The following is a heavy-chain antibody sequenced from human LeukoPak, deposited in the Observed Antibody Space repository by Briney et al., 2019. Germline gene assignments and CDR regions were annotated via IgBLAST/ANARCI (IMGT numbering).Heavy chain of an antibody. CDR1: GFTFDDYA. CDR3: AKWLRSYYGSGSYGYYGMDV. CDR2: ISGSGGST. V-gene: IGHV3-23*01. Sequence: PGRSLRLSCAASGFTFDDYAMHWVRQAPGKGLEWVSAISGSGGSTYYADSVKGRFTISRDNSKNTLYLQMNSLRAEDTAVYYCAKWLRSYYGSGSYGYYGMDVWGQGTTVTVSS. J-gene: IGHJ6*02. D-gene: IGHD3-10*01.